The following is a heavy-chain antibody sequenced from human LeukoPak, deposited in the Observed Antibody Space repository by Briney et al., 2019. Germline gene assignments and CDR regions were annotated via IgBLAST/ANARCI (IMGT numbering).Heavy chain of an antibody. CDR1: GFTFSDYW. J-gene: IGHJ3*02. Sequence: GGSLRLSCVASGFTFSDYWMTWVRQAPGKGLQCVASIKQDGSEKFYVDSVKGRFTISRDNAKNSLYLQMNSLRAEDTAVYYCARDGRFSYGAFDIWGQGTMVTVSS. CDR2: IKQDGSEK. V-gene: IGHV3-7*01. CDR3: ARDGRFSYGAFDI. D-gene: IGHD3-3*01.